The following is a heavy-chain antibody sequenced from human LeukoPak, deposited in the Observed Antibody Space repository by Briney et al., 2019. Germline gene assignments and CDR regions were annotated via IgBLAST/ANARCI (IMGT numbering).Heavy chain of an antibody. Sequence: GGSLRLSCAASGFTFSSSAMSWVRQAPGKGLEWVSVIYSDSSADYADSVKGRFTISRDDAQNTLYLQMNSLRAGDTAVYYCAKYYGSGNAWGQGTLVTVSS. V-gene: IGHV3-23*03. D-gene: IGHD3-10*01. CDR2: IYSDSSA. CDR3: AKYYGSGNA. J-gene: IGHJ5*02. CDR1: GFTFSSSA.